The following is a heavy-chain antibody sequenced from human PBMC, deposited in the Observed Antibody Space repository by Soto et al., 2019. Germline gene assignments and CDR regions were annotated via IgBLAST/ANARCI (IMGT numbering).Heavy chain of an antibody. V-gene: IGHV4-39*02. CDR2: INHRGSI. J-gene: IGHJ6*02. Sequence: PTDILSLTCTVSGTRSISSSSHFWGWIRQPPGKGLEWIGSINHRGSIYYNPSLKSRVTISVDTSKNEYSLKLRSVTAADTAVYYCARAGSVYYYYYYGMDVWGQGTTVNVSS. CDR3: ARAGSVYYYYYYGMDV. CDR1: GTRSISSSSHF.